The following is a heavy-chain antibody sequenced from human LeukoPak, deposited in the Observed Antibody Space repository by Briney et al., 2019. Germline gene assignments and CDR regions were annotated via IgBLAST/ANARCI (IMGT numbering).Heavy chain of an antibody. CDR2: ISGSGGST. V-gene: IGHV3-23*01. CDR3: AKGGWELLHSPIDAFDI. D-gene: IGHD1-26*01. CDR1: GFTFSSYA. J-gene: IGHJ3*02. Sequence: GGSLRLSCAASGFTFSSYAMSWVRQAPGKGLEWVSAISGSGGSTYYADSVKGRFTTSRDNSKNTLYLQMNSLRAEDTAVYYCAKGGWELLHSPIDAFDIWGQGTMVTVSS.